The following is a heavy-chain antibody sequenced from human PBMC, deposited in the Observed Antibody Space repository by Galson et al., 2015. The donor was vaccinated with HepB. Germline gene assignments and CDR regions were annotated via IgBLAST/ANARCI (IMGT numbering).Heavy chain of an antibody. Sequence: SLRLSCAASGFTFSSYGMHWVRQAPGKGLEWVAVISYDGSNKYYADSVKGRFTISRDNSKNTLYLQMNSLRAEDTAVYYCAKGGGIAAAGIVVYWGQGTLVTVSS. D-gene: IGHD6-13*01. J-gene: IGHJ4*02. CDR1: GFTFSSYG. CDR3: AKGGGIAAAGIVVY. CDR2: ISYDGSNK. V-gene: IGHV3-30*18.